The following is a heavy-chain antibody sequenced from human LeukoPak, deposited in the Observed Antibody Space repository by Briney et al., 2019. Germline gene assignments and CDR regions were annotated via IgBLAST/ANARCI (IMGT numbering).Heavy chain of an antibody. V-gene: IGHV1-18*01. Sequence: GASVKVSCKASGYTFTSYGISWVRQAPGQGLEWMGWISAYNGNTNYAQKFQGRVTMTRDTSISTAYMELSRLRSDDTAVYYCARPSYYYDSSGYYYAPDHDAFDIWGQGTMVTVSS. D-gene: IGHD3-22*01. CDR1: GYTFTSYG. CDR3: ARPSYYYDSSGYYYAPDHDAFDI. CDR2: ISAYNGNT. J-gene: IGHJ3*02.